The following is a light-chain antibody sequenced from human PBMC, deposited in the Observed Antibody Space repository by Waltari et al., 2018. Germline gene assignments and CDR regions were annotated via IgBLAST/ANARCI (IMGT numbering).Light chain of an antibody. Sequence: EIVLTQSPATLSVSPGGRATLSCRASQSVTTNLAWYQHRPGQAPSLLIYDASTRATGVPARFSGSGSGTEFTLTISSLQSTDFAVYYCQQYDDWSFGQGTKLEIK. CDR1: QSVTTN. CDR3: QQYDDWS. J-gene: IGKJ2*01. CDR2: DAS. V-gene: IGKV3-15*01.